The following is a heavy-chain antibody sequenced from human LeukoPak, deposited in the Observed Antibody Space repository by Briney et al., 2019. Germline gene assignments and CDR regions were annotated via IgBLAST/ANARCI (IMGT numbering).Heavy chain of an antibody. V-gene: IGHV1-18*01. J-gene: IGHJ4*01. Sequence: ASVKASCKASGYTFTSFGVSWVRQAPGQGPEWMGWISPYNDNTNYAQKFQGRVTLTTDTSTSTAYMELRSLTSDDTAVYYCAREPSGLLFDYWGQGTLVTVSS. D-gene: IGHD6-25*01. CDR3: AREPSGLLFDY. CDR2: ISPYNDNT. CDR1: GYTFTSFG.